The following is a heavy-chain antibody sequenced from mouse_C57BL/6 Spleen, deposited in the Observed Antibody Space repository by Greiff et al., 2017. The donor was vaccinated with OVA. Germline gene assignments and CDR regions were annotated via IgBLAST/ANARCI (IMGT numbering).Heavy chain of an antibody. Sequence: QVQLKQSGAELVRPGASVTLSCKASGYTFTDYEMHWVKQTPVHGLEWIGVIDPETGGTAYNQKFKGKAILTADKSSSTAYMELRSLTSEDSAVYYCTRDSNYSYYAMDYWGQGTSVTVSS. CDR3: TRDSNYSYYAMDY. D-gene: IGHD2-5*01. J-gene: IGHJ4*01. CDR1: GYTFTDYE. V-gene: IGHV1-15*01. CDR2: IDPETGGT.